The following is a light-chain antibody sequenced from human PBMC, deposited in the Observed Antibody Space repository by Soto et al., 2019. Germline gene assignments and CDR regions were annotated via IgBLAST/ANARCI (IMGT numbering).Light chain of an antibody. CDR2: AAS. CDR1: ETISNY. J-gene: IGKJ5*01. CDR3: QQSYNTPIT. Sequence: DIQMTQSPSSLSVSVGDRVTITCRASETISNYLNWYQQKPGRAPKLLVYAASSLQSGVPSRFTGSGSGTHGTITISGLKQADGSTYYCQQSYNTPITFGQGTRLEIK. V-gene: IGKV1-39*01.